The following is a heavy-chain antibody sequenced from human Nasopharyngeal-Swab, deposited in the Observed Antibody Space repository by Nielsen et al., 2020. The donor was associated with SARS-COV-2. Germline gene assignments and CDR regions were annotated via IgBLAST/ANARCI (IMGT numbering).Heavy chain of an antibody. D-gene: IGHD3-22*01. J-gene: IGHJ6*02. CDR1: GFTFSDYY. CDR2: INWNGGST. CDR3: AREHYYDSSGYYYYGMDV. Sequence: GESLKISCAASGFTFSDYYMSWIRQAPGKGLEWVSGINWNGGSTGYADSVKGRFTISRDNAKNSLYLQMNSLRAEDTALYHCAREHYYDSSGYYYYGMDVWGQGTTVTVSS. V-gene: IGHV3-20*01.